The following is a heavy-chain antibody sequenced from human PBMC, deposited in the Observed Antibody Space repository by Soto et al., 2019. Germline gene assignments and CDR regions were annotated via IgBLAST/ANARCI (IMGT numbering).Heavy chain of an antibody. CDR1: GFTFSSYG. J-gene: IGHJ4*02. V-gene: IGHV3-33*01. CDR2: IWYDGSNK. CDR3: ARAVKRGHSGSYAY. Sequence: QVQLVESGGGVVQPGRSLRLSCAASGFTFSSYGMHWVRQAPGKGLEWVAVIWYDGSNKYYADSVKGRFTISRDNSKNTLHLNMHSLRAEDTAVYYCARAVKRGHSGSYAYWGQGTLVTVSS. D-gene: IGHD1-26*01.